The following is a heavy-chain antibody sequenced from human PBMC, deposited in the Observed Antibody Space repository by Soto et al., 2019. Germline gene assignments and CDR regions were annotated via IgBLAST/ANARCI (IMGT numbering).Heavy chain of an antibody. J-gene: IGHJ6*02. D-gene: IGHD1-7*01. Sequence: ASVKVSCKASGGTFSSYAISWVRQAPGQGLEWMGGIIPIFGTANYAQKFQGRVTITADKSTSTAYMELSSLRSEDTAVYYCARGDWNYEFYYYYGMDVWGQGTTVTVSS. CDR1: GGTFSSYA. CDR2: IIPIFGTA. CDR3: ARGDWNYEFYYYYGMDV. V-gene: IGHV1-69*06.